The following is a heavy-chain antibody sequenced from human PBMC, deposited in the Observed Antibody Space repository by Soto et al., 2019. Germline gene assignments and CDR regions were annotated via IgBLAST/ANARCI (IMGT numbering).Heavy chain of an antibody. D-gene: IGHD3-16*01. Sequence: QVQLVQSGDEVRKPGSSVKVSCKASGYIFVNYGIAWVRQAPGQGLEWMGWISPYSGNTHYASKVQGRLTMTTDTSTKTTYLDMGRMTSDDTAEYYFTMVDNYVTPTPQDAWGQGTTVTVSS. CDR3: TMVDNYVTPTPQDA. CDR2: ISPYSGNT. V-gene: IGHV1-18*01. J-gene: IGHJ6*02. CDR1: GYIFVNYG.